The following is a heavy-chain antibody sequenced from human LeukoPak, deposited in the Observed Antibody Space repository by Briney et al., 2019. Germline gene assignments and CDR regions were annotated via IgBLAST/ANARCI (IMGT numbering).Heavy chain of an antibody. J-gene: IGHJ4*02. D-gene: IGHD3-10*01. CDR1: GYTFTSYD. CDR3: AKDLSGYYGSGSYGPGIFDY. CDR2: MNPNSGNT. Sequence: ASVKVSCKASGYTFTSYDINWVRQATGQGLEWMGWMNPNSGNTGYAQKFQGRVTMTRNTSISTAYMELSSLRSEDTAVYYCAKDLSGYYGSGSYGPGIFDYWGQGTLVTVSS. V-gene: IGHV1-8*01.